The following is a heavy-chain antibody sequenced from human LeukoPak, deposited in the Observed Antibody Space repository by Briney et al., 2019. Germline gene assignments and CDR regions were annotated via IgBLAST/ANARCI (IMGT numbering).Heavy chain of an antibody. V-gene: IGHV4-4*08. CDR3: ARGGIGVVIIPFDY. Sequence: SETLSLTCIVSGAYVTTYSWNWIRQSPGKGLEWIGYFALSGTTSYSSSLKSRVTISVDTSKNQFSLKLSSVTAADTAVYYCARGGIGVVIIPFDYWGQGTLVTVSS. CDR2: FALSGTT. D-gene: IGHD3-3*01. J-gene: IGHJ4*02. CDR1: GAYVTTYS.